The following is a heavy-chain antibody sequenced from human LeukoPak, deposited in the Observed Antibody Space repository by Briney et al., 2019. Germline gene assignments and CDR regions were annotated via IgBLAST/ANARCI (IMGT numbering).Heavy chain of an antibody. V-gene: IGHV1-8*01. CDR2: MNPNSGNT. Sequence: GASVKVSCKASGYTFTSYDINWVRQATGQGLEWMGWMNPNSGNTGYAQKFQGRVTMTRNTSISTAYMELSSLRSEDTAVYYRARGRSSSSWSSPDVWGKGTTVTVSS. D-gene: IGHD6-13*01. CDR3: ARGRSSSSWSSPDV. CDR1: GYTFTSYD. J-gene: IGHJ6*04.